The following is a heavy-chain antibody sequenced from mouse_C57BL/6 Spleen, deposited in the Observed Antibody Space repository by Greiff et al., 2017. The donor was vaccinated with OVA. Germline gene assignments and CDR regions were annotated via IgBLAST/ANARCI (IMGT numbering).Heavy chain of an antibody. V-gene: IGHV1-69*01. Sequence: QVQLQQSGAELVMPGASVKLSCKASGYTFTSYWMHWVKQRPGQGLEWIGEIDPSDSYTNYNQKFKGKSTLTVDKSSSTAYMQLSSLTSEDSAVYYCARRLRGVMDHWGQGTSVTVSS. D-gene: IGHD2-4*01. CDR2: IDPSDSYT. J-gene: IGHJ4*01. CDR1: GYTFTSYW. CDR3: ARRLRGVMDH.